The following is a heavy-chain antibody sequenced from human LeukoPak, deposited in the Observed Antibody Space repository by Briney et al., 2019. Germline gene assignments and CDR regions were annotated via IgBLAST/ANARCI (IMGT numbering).Heavy chain of an antibody. Sequence: SETLSLTCAVYGGSFSGYYWSWIRQPPGKGLEGIGEINYSGSTNYNPSLKSRVTISVDTSKNQFSLKLSSVTAADTAVYYCARGLRAYDFWSGYFIPEYYYYYMDVWGKGTTVTVSS. V-gene: IGHV4-34*01. CDR1: GGSFSGYY. CDR2: INYSGST. J-gene: IGHJ6*03. CDR3: ARGLRAYDFWSGYFIPEYYYYYMDV. D-gene: IGHD3-3*01.